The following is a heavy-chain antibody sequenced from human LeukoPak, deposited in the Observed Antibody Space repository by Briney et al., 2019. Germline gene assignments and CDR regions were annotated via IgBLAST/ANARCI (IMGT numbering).Heavy chain of an antibody. D-gene: IGHD6-13*01. CDR1: GYTFTSND. CDR3: ARVSSSGWPWDWFDP. J-gene: IGHJ5*02. V-gene: IGHV1-8*02. Sequence: GASVKVSCKASGYTFTSNDINWVRQATGQGLEWMGWMNPNSGNTGYAQKFQGRVTMTRNTSISTAYMELSSLRSEDTAVYYCARVSSSGWPWDWFDPGGQGTLVTVSS. CDR2: MNPNSGNT.